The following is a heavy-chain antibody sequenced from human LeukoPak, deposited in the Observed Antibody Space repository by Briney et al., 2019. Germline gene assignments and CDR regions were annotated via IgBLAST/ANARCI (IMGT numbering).Heavy chain of an antibody. CDR2: ISYDGSEK. D-gene: IGHD3-22*01. CDR3: ARGGSSGYYPY. J-gene: IGHJ4*02. V-gene: IGHV3-30-3*01. Sequence: GGSLRLSCAASGFTFSSYPMHWVRQAPGKGLEWVAVISYDGSEKHYADPVKGRFTISRDNSKNTLYLQMSSLRAEDTAVYYCARGGSSGYYPYWGQGIRVTVSS. CDR1: GFTFSSYP.